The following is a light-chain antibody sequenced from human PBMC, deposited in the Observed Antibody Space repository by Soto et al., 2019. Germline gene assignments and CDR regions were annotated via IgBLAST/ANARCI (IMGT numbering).Light chain of an antibody. CDR3: KQYGSSRT. J-gene: IGKJ1*01. V-gene: IGKV3-20*01. CDR1: QSVSSY. Sequence: EIVMTQSPAALSVSPGERATLSCRASQSVSSYLAWYQQKPGQAPRLLIYGASSRATGIQDRFSGSGSGTEFTLTIRRLEPEDFAVYYCKQYGSSRTFGQGTKVDIK. CDR2: GAS.